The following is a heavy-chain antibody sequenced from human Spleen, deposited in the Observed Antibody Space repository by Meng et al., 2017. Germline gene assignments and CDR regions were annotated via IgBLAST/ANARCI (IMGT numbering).Heavy chain of an antibody. V-gene: IGHV4-4*02. CDR1: GGSISSSNW. CDR2: IYYSGST. D-gene: IGHD3-3*01. Sequence: GSLRLSCAVSGGSISSSNWWSWVRQPPGKGLEWIGSIYYSGSTYYNPSLKSRVTISVDTSKNQFSLKLSSVTAADTAVYYCARETIDVYYYYGMDVWGQGTTVTVSS. J-gene: IGHJ6*02. CDR3: ARETIDVYYYYGMDV.